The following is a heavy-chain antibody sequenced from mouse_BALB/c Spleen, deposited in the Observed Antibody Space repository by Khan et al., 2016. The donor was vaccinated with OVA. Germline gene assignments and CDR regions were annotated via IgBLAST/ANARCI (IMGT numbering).Heavy chain of an antibody. CDR2: IWTGGGT. D-gene: IGHD1-1*01. J-gene: IGHJ1*01. CDR1: GFSLTSYD. Sequence: QVQLKESGPGLVAPSQSLSITCTVSGFSLTSYDISWIRQPPGKGLEWLGVIWTGGGTNYNSAFMSRLSISKDNFKSQVLLKMNRLQTDDTAIYYGVRRVNYYGSFYWYFDVWGAGTTVTVSS. CDR3: VRRVNYYGSFYWYFDV. V-gene: IGHV2-9-2*01.